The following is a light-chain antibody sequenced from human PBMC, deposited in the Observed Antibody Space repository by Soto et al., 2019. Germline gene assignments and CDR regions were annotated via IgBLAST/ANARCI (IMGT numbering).Light chain of an antibody. CDR1: QRVSSSY. V-gene: IGKV3-20*01. CDR2: GAS. CDR3: HKYRNPPSNA. J-gene: IGKJ2*01. Sequence: EIVLTQSPGTLSLSPGERATLSCRASQRVSSSYLAWYQQKPGQDPRVFIHGASSRATGIPDRFSGSGSGTAFTITISRRETEDFAVYFCHKYRNPPSNAFGKETQVPIK.